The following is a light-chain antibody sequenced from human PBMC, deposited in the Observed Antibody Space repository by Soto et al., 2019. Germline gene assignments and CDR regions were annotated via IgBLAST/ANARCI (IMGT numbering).Light chain of an antibody. CDR2: LGS. J-gene: IGKJ4*01. V-gene: IGKV2-28*01. CDR1: QSLLHSNGNSY. CDR3: MQALQTPLT. Sequence: DIVMTQSPLSLPVTPGEPASISCRSSQSLLHSNGNSYLDWYLQKPGQSPQLLIYLGSNRASGVPDRFSGSGSGTDFTLKISRVEAEDVGVYYCMQALQTPLTFGGGTKVDIK.